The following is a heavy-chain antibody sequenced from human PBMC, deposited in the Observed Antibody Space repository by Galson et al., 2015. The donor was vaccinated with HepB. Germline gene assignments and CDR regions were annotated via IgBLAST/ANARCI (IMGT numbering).Heavy chain of an antibody. D-gene: IGHD3-16*02. Sequence: SVKVSCKASGCTFSSYAISWVRQAPGQGLEWMGGIIPIFGTANYAQKFQGRVTITADESTSTAYMELRSLRSDDTAVYYCARDFMITFGGVITWFDPWGQGTLVTVSS. CDR1: GCTFSSYA. J-gene: IGHJ5*02. V-gene: IGHV1-69*13. CDR2: IIPIFGTA. CDR3: ARDFMITFGGVITWFDP.